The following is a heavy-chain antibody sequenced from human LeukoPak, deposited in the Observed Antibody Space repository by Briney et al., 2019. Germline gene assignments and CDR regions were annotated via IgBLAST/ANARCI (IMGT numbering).Heavy chain of an antibody. CDR1: GDSISNYY. CDR2: ISYIGNT. D-gene: IGHD5-18*01. V-gene: IGHV4-59*08. Sequence: SETLSLTCTVSGDSISNYYWSWIRQPPGKGLELIGFISYIGNTNYNPSLKSRVTMSLDTSKNQLSLKVRSVTAADTAVYYCARRAVDAALVYYFDYWGQGSLVTVSS. J-gene: IGHJ4*02. CDR3: ARRAVDAALVYYFDY.